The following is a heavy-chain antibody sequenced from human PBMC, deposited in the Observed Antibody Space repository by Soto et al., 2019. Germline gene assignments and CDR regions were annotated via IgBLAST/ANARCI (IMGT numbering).Heavy chain of an antibody. J-gene: IGHJ4*02. CDR2: ISPYSGNT. V-gene: IGHV1-18*01. Sequence: QVQLVQSGAEVKKPGASVTVSCKASGYSFSNYGISWVRQAPGQGLECVGWISPYSGNTNSAQRFRGRVSLTTDTPTSTAYMELRGLTSDDTAVYYCARDWSYPSGGIDYWGQGTLVTVSS. CDR1: GYSFSNYG. D-gene: IGHD6-25*01. CDR3: ARDWSYPSGGIDY.